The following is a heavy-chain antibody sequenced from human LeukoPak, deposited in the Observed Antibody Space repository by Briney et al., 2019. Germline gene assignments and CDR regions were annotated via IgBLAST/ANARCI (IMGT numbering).Heavy chain of an antibody. J-gene: IGHJ6*02. D-gene: IGHD1-1*01. CDR3: AKDMEPYYYYGMDV. V-gene: IGHV3-43*02. CDR2: ISGDGGST. CDR1: GFTFDDYA. Sequence: GGSLRLSCAASGFTFDDYAMHWVRQAPGKGLDWVSLISGDGGSTYYADSVKGRFTISRDNSKNSLYLQMNSLRTEDTALYYCAKDMEPYYYYGMDVWGQGTTVTVSS.